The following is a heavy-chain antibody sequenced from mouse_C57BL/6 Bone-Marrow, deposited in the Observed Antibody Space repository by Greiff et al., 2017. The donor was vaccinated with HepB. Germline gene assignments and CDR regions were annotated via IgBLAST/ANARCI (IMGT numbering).Heavy chain of an antibody. CDR3: ARAITTVVASFDY. CDR2: ISDGGSYT. Sequence: EVQRVESGGGLVKPGGSLKLSCAASGFTFSSYAMSWVRQTPEKRLEWVATISDGGSYTYYPDNVKGRFTTSRDNAKNNLYLQMSHLKSEDTAMYYCARAITTVVASFDYWGQGTTLTVSS. CDR1: GFTFSSYA. D-gene: IGHD1-1*01. J-gene: IGHJ2*01. V-gene: IGHV5-4*01.